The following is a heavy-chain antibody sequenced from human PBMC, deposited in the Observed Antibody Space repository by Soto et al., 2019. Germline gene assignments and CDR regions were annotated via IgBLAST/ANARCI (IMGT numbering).Heavy chain of an antibody. V-gene: IGHV5-51*01. D-gene: IGHD1-1*01. Sequence: GESLKISCKGSGYIFRNNWITWVRQMPGKGLEWMGMIYPGDSDTRYSPSFQGQVTISVDKSISTAYLQWSSLKASDTAMYYCARGWKVAGDAFDIWGQGTMVTVSS. J-gene: IGHJ3*02. CDR2: IYPGDSDT. CDR3: ARGWKVAGDAFDI. CDR1: GYIFRNNW.